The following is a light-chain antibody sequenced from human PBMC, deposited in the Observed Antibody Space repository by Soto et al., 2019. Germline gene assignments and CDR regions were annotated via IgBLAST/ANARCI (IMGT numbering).Light chain of an antibody. CDR2: GAS. CDR1: QSVSSSY. V-gene: IGKV3-20*01. CDR3: QQFGASLTWT. J-gene: IGKJ1*01. Sequence: EIVLTQSPGPLSLSPGERATLSCRPSQSVSSSYLAWYQQTPGQAPRLLIYGASSRATGIPDRFSGSGSGTDFTLTISRLEPEDFAVYYCQQFGASLTWTFGQGTKVDIK.